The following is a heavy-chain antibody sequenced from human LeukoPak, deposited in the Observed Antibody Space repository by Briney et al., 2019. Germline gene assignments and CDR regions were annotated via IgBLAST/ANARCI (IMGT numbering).Heavy chain of an antibody. CDR1: GYTFTSYG. Sequence: ASVKVSCKASGYTFTSYGISWVRQAPGQGLEWMGWISAYNDNTNYAQKLQGRVTMTTDTSTSTAYMGLRSVRSDDTGVYYCARLVSYYYESSDYWGQGTLVTVSS. V-gene: IGHV1-18*01. CDR3: ARLVSYYYESSDY. CDR2: ISAYNDNT. J-gene: IGHJ4*02. D-gene: IGHD3-22*01.